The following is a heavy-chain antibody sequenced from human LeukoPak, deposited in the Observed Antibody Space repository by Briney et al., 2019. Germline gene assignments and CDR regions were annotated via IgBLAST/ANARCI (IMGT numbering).Heavy chain of an antibody. V-gene: IGHV3-23*01. D-gene: IGHD1-14*01. Sequence: GGSLRLSCAASGVTLSSYAMSWVRQAPGKGLEWVSGIGGSGGNTDYADSVKGRFTISRDNSKNTLCLQMNSLRAEDTAVYYCAKGRTSYYSYAMDIWGQGTTVTVSS. CDR2: IGGSGGNT. CDR3: AKGRTSYYSYAMDI. CDR1: GVTLSSYA. J-gene: IGHJ6*02.